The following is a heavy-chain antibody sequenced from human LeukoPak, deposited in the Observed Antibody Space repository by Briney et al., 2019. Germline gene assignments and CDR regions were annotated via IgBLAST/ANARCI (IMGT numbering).Heavy chain of an antibody. V-gene: IGHV1-69*13. Sequence: SVKVSCKASGGTFSSYAISWVRQAPGQGLEWMGGIIPIFGTANYAQKFQGRVTITADESTSTAYMELSSLRSEDTAVYYCARDLRNDLKWPRFDPWGQGTLVTVSS. CDR1: GGTFSSYA. CDR3: ARDLRNDLKWPRFDP. CDR2: IIPIFGTA. J-gene: IGHJ5*02. D-gene: IGHD1-1*01.